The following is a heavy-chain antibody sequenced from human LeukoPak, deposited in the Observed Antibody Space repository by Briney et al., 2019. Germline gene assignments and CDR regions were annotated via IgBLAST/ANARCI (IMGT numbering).Heavy chain of an antibody. CDR1: GYTFTGYY. V-gene: IGHV1-2*02. D-gene: IGHD3-10*01. CDR3: ARDPGVRQSEANFDY. Sequence: ASVKVSCTASGYTFTGYYMHWVRQAPGQGLEWMGWINPNSGGTNYAQKFQGRVTMTRDTSISTAYMELSRLRSDDTAVYYCARDPGVRQSEANFDYWGQGTLVTVSS. CDR2: INPNSGGT. J-gene: IGHJ4*02.